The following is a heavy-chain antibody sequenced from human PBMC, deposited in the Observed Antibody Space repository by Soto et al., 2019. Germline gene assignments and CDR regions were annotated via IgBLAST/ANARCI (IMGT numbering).Heavy chain of an antibody. CDR2: ISYDGSNK. CDR1: GFTFSSYA. V-gene: IGHV3-30-3*01. J-gene: IGHJ6*02. CDR3: ARDRYDILTGLPDYYYYYGMDV. Sequence: GGSLRLSCAASGFTFSSYAMHWVRQAPGKGLEWVAVISYDGSNKYYADSVKGRFTISRDNSKNTLYLQMNSLRAEDTAVYYCARDRYDILTGLPDYYYYYGMDVWGQGTTVTVSS. D-gene: IGHD3-9*01.